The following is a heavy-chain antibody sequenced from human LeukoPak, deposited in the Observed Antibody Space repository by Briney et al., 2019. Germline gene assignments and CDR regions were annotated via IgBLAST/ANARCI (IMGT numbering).Heavy chain of an antibody. Sequence: PGGSLRLSCTASGFTFGNYAMSWVRQAPGNGLEWVGFIRTKAYGGTTEYAASVKGRFTISRDDSKSIAYLQMNSLKTEDTAVYYCTSDSRYSGSPLYFDYWGQGTLVTVSS. D-gene: IGHD1-26*01. V-gene: IGHV3-49*04. CDR1: GFTFGNYA. J-gene: IGHJ4*02. CDR3: TSDSRYSGSPLYFDY. CDR2: IRTKAYGGTT.